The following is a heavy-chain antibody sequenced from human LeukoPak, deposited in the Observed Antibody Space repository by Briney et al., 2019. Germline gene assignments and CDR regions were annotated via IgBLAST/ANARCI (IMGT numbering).Heavy chain of an antibody. CDR1: GFTFSDYY. D-gene: IGHD3-22*01. CDR3: ARTGYYDSSAEYYFDY. V-gene: IGHV3-11*04. J-gene: IGHJ4*02. Sequence: GESLKISCAASGFTFSDYYMSWIRQAPGKGLEWVSYISSSGSTIYYADSVKGRFTISRDNAKNSLYLQMNSLRAEDTAVYYCARTGYYDSSAEYYFDYWGQGTLVTVSS. CDR2: ISSSGSTI.